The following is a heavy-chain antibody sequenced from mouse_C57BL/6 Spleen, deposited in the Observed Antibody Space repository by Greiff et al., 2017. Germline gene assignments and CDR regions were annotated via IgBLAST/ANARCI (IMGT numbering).Heavy chain of an antibody. D-gene: IGHD1-1*01. Sequence: VQLQQSGAELVRPGASVKLSCTASGFNIKDDYMHWVKQRPEQGLEWIGWIDPENGDTEYASKFQGKATITADTSSNTACLQLSSLTSEDTAVYYCITTVVDYWGQGTTLTVSS. V-gene: IGHV14-4*01. CDR2: IDPENGDT. CDR1: GFNIKDDY. CDR3: ITTVVDY. J-gene: IGHJ2*01.